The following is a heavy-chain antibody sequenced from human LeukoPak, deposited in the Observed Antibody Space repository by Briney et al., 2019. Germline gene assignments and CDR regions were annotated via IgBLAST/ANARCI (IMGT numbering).Heavy chain of an antibody. Sequence: PGGSLRLSCAASGFTFSSYWMSWVRQAPGKGLEWVANIKQDGSEKYYVDSVKGRFTISRDNAKNSLYLQMNSLRAEDTAAYYCARARGYSYVQRFDYWGQGTLVTVSS. J-gene: IGHJ4*02. V-gene: IGHV3-7*03. CDR3: ARARGYSYVQRFDY. D-gene: IGHD5-18*01. CDR1: GFTFSSYW. CDR2: IKQDGSEK.